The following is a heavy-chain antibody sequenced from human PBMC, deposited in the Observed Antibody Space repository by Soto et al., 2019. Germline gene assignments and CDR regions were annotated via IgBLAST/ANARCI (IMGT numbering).Heavy chain of an antibody. CDR1: AFPLSSYS. Sequence: PWGSLRLACSASAFPLSSYSMNWVRQAPGTGLEWVSSISSSSSYIYYADSVKGRFTISRENAKNSLYLQMNSLRAGDTAVYYCARGAIRYCSSTSCYYYYYGMDVWGQGTTVTVSS. D-gene: IGHD2-2*01. V-gene: IGHV3-21*01. J-gene: IGHJ6*02. CDR2: ISSSSSYI. CDR3: ARGAIRYCSSTSCYYYYYGMDV.